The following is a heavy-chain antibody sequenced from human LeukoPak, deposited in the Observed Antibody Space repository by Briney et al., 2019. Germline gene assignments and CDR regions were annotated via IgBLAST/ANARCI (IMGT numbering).Heavy chain of an antibody. CDR1: GLPIADFA. Sequence: PGGSLRLSCVPSGLPIADFAMHWVRQAPGKGLEWVSLISGDGVSTFYADSVKGRFSISRDNSKNSLYLEMNSLRTEDAAMYYCAKESGKFDYWGQGTLVAVSS. CDR3: AKESGKFDY. CDR2: ISGDGVST. J-gene: IGHJ4*02. V-gene: IGHV3-43*02.